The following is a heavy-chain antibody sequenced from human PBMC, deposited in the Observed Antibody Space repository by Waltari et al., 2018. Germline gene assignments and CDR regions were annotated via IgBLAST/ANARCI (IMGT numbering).Heavy chain of an antibody. CDR1: GDSITSASY. V-gene: IGHV4-38-2*01. CDR3: ARHESAHYGGFDS. CDR2: VYHFGSS. D-gene: IGHD4-17*01. J-gene: IGHJ4*02. Sequence: QVQLQESGPGLVKPSETLSLTCAVSGDSITSASYWVWIRQPPGTGLEWICYVYHFGSSSYTPALKSRVTMSVDTSKRQFSLNLSSVTAADTAVYYCARHESAHYGGFDSWGRGTLVTVSA.